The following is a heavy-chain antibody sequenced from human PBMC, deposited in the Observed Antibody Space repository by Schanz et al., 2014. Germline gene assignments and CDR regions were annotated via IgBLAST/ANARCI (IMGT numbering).Heavy chain of an antibody. J-gene: IGHJ6*03. CDR1: GYTFTSYY. CDR2: INPSGGST. Sequence: QVQLVQSGAEVKKPGASVKVSCEASGYTFTSYYIHWFRQAPGQGLEWMGLINPSGGSTSYAQKFQGRVTMTRDTSTSTGYMELSSLRSEDTAVYYCARAPVTVGPYHYYMDVWGQGTMVTVSS. CDR3: ARAPVTVGPYHYYMDV. V-gene: IGHV1-46*01. D-gene: IGHD4-17*01.